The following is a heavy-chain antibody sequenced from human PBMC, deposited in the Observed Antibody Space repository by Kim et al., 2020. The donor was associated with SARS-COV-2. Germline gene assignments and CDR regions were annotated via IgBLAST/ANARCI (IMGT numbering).Heavy chain of an antibody. CDR1: GGSISSSSYY. J-gene: IGHJ5*02. V-gene: IGHV4-39*01. Sequence: SETLSLTCTVSGGSISSSSYYWGWIRQPPGKGLEWIGSIYYSGSTYYNPSLKSRVTISVDTSKNQFSLKLSSVTAADTAVYYCARHVGSGKSGESWFDPWGQGTLVTVSS. CDR2: IYYSGST. D-gene: IGHD3-10*01. CDR3: ARHVGSGKSGESWFDP.